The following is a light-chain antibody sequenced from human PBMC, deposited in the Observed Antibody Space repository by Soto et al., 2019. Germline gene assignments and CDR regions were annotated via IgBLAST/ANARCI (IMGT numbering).Light chain of an antibody. Sequence: QSVLTQSPSASGTPGQRVSISCSGSTSNIGTNTVSWYQHVPGTAPKLLIYSNDQWPSAVPGRFSGSKSGTSASLAISGLLSEYEADYCCATWDDSLNVVFGGGTKLTVL. V-gene: IGLV1-44*01. CDR2: SND. CDR1: TSNIGTNT. CDR3: ATWDDSLNVV. J-gene: IGLJ2*01.